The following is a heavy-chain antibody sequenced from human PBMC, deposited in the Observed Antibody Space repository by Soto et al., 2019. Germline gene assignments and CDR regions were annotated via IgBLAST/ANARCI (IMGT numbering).Heavy chain of an antibody. V-gene: IGHV1-46*01. Sequence: QVQLVQSGAEVKKPGASVKVSCKASGDTFTDYYIHWVRQAPGQGLEWMGTVNPSGGHTTYAQHFLGRMTMTRDTSTSTLYMELTSLTSEDTAVYDCARGGHVVVVTAALDYWGQGTLVTDSS. D-gene: IGHD2-21*02. CDR3: ARGGHVVVVTAALDY. CDR2: VNPSGGHT. J-gene: IGHJ4*02. CDR1: GDTFTDYY.